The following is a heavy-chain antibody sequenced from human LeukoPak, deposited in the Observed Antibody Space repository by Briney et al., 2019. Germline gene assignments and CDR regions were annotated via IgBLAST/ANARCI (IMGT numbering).Heavy chain of an antibody. D-gene: IGHD3-3*01. V-gene: IGHV3-66*02. J-gene: IGHJ4*02. CDR3: ARGLYDSWSGHFGY. CDR1: GFTVSRNY. Sequence: PGGSLTLSCAASGFTVSRNYMMWVRQAPGKGLEWVSVISNDGKTNYADSVKGRFTISKDNSKNTVYLQMNNLRTEDTAVYYCARGLYDSWSGHFGYWGQGTLVSVSS. CDR2: ISNDGKT.